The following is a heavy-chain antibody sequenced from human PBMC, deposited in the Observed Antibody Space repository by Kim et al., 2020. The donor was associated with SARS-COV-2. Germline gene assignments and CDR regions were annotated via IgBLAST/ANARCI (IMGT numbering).Heavy chain of an antibody. CDR2: INHSGST. Sequence: SETLSLTCAVYGGSFSGYYWSWIRQPPGKGLEWIGEINHSGSTNYNPSLKSRVTISVDTSKNQFSLKLSSVTAAVTAVYYCARGRYGEITIFGVVPGHYYMDVWGKGTTVTVSS. CDR1: GGSFSGYY. CDR3: ARGRYGEITIFGVVPGHYYMDV. J-gene: IGHJ6*03. V-gene: IGHV4-34*01. D-gene: IGHD3-3*01.